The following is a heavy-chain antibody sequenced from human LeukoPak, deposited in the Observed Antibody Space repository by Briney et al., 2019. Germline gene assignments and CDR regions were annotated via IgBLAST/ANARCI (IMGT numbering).Heavy chain of an antibody. D-gene: IGHD2-21*02. J-gene: IGHJ4*02. CDR2: IGSGSST. Sequence: PGGSLRLSCAASRFTFTNYAMSWVRQAPGKGLEWVSTIGSGSSTYYADSVKGRFTISRDNSKNTLYLQINGLRAEDTAVYYCAKAPVRGAVTGYRGQGTLVTVSS. V-gene: IGHV3-23*01. CDR3: AKAPVRGAVTGY. CDR1: RFTFTNYA.